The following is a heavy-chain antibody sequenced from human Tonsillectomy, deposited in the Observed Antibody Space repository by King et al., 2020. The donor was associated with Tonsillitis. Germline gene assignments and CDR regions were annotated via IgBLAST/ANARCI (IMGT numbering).Heavy chain of an antibody. J-gene: IGHJ4*02. Sequence: VQLVESGGGLGQPGGSLRLSCAASGFTFSSYSMNWVRQSPGKGLEWVSYISSTSSTMYYADSVKVRFTISRDNAKNSLYLQMNSLRAEDTAVYYCARDLALYSGSYYRSDYWGQGTLVTVSS. CDR1: GFTFSSYS. CDR3: ARDLALYSGSYYRSDY. D-gene: IGHD1-26*01. CDR2: ISSTSSTM. V-gene: IGHV3-48*01.